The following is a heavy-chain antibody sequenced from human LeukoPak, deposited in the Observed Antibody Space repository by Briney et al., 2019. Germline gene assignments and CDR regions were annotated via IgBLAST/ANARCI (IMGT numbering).Heavy chain of an antibody. CDR2: NNPNNGGT. CDR1: GYIFTAYY. Sequence: ASVKVSCKASGYIFTAYYLHWERQAPGLGLEWMGWNNPNNGGTMYAQKFQGRLTMTLDTSISTLYMELSSLTSDDTAVYYCARDDRATHDYWGQGTLVTVSS. J-gene: IGHJ4*02. V-gene: IGHV1-2*02. CDR3: ARDDRATHDY.